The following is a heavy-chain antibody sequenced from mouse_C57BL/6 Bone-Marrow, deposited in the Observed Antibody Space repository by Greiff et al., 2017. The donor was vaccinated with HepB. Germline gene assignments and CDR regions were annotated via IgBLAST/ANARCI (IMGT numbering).Heavy chain of an antibody. V-gene: IGHV2-9*01. Sequence: QVQLQQSGPGLVAPSQSLSITCTVSGFSLTSYGVDWVRQPPGKGLEWLGVIWGGGSTNYNSALMSRLSISKDNSKSQVFLKMNSLQTDDTAMYYCAKRYGSSPYYYAMDYWGQGTSVTVSS. D-gene: IGHD1-1*01. CDR1: GFSLTSYG. CDR2: IWGGGST. CDR3: AKRYGSSPYYYAMDY. J-gene: IGHJ4*01.